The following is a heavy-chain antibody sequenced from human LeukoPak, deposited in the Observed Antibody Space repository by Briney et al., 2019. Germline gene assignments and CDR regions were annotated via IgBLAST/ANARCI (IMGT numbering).Heavy chain of an antibody. CDR1: GYTLTSYG. J-gene: IGHJ5*02. CDR2: ISAYNGNT. Sequence: GASVKVSCKASGYTLTSYGISWVRQAPGQGLEWMGWISAYNGNTNYAQKLQGRVTMTTDTSTSTAYMELRSLRSDDTAVYYCARQPPGSGAHGYWFDPWGQGTLVTVSS. V-gene: IGHV1-18*01. CDR3: ARQPPGSGAHGYWFDP. D-gene: IGHD3-10*01.